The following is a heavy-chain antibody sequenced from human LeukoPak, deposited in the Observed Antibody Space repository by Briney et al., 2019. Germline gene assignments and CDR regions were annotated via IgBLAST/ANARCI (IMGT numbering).Heavy chain of an antibody. D-gene: IGHD3-22*01. CDR1: GGTFSSYA. V-gene: IGHV1-69*04. Sequence: ASVKVSRKASGGTFSSYAISWVRQAPGQGLEWMGRIIPILGIANYAQKFQGRVTITADKSTSTAYMELSSLRSEDTAVYYCATRGYYDSSGYYNYWGQGTLVTVSS. J-gene: IGHJ4*02. CDR2: IIPILGIA. CDR3: ATRGYYDSSGYYNY.